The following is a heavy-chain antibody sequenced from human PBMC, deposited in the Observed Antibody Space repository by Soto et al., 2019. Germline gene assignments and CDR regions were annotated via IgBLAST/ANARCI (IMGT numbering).Heavy chain of an antibody. CDR1: GYSFTSYW. CDR3: ARIPAAAFDI. Sequence: GGSLRLSCKGSGYSFTSYWIGWVRQMPGKGLEWMGIIYPGDSDTRYSPSFQGQVTISADKSISTAYLQWSSLKASDTAMYYCARIPAAAFDIWGQGTMVTVSS. CDR2: IYPGDSDT. V-gene: IGHV5-51*01. J-gene: IGHJ3*02. D-gene: IGHD6-13*01.